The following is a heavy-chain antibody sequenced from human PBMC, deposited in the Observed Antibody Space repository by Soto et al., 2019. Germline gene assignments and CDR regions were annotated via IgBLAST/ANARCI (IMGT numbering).Heavy chain of an antibody. V-gene: IGHV1-8*01. J-gene: IGHJ4*02. CDR2: MNPNSGNT. D-gene: IGHD2-15*01. Sequence: GASVKVSCKASGYTFTSYDINWVRQATGQGLEWMGWMNPNSGNTGYAQKFQGRVTMTRNTSISTAYTELSSLRSEDTAVYYCARVSYRYCSGGSCTSVYWGQGTLVTVSS. CDR1: GYTFTSYD. CDR3: ARVSYRYCSGGSCTSVY.